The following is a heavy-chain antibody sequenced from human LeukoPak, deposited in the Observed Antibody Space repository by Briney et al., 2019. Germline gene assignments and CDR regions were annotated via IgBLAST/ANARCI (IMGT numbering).Heavy chain of an antibody. V-gene: IGHV3-23*01. CDR1: GFTFSSYA. Sequence: PGGSLRLSCAASGFTFSSYAMSWVRQAPGKGLEWVSGISLSGGNTYYADSVKGRLTISRDNSKNTLYLQMYSLRAEDTAVYYCARNPRTDFASWGQGTLVTVSS. J-gene: IGHJ4*02. CDR2: ISLSGGNT. CDR3: ARNPRTDFAS. D-gene: IGHD4-17*01.